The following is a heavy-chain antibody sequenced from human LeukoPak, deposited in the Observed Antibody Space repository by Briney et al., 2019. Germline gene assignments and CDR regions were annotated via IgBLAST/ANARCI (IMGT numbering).Heavy chain of an antibody. Sequence: GGSLRLSCAASGFTFSSYGMHWVRQAPGKGLEWVAVISYDGSNKYYADSVKGRFTISRDKSKNTLYLQMNSLRAEDTAVYYCAKASGFFKVDYWGQGTLVTVSS. D-gene: IGHD3-3*01. J-gene: IGHJ4*02. V-gene: IGHV3-30*18. CDR2: ISYDGSNK. CDR3: AKASGFFKVDY. CDR1: GFTFSSYG.